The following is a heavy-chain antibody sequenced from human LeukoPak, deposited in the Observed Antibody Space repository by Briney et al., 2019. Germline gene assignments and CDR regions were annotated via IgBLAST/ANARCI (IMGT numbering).Heavy chain of an antibody. CDR2: VNPNSGNT. CDR3: ARGAISYYYYYYMDV. Sequence: ASVKVSCKASGYTFTSYDINWVRQATGQGLEWMGWVNPNSGNTGYAQKFQGRVTITADKSTSTAYMELSSLRSEDTAVYYCARGAISYYYYYYMDVWGKGTTVTVSS. CDR1: GYTFTSYD. J-gene: IGHJ6*03. V-gene: IGHV1-8*03.